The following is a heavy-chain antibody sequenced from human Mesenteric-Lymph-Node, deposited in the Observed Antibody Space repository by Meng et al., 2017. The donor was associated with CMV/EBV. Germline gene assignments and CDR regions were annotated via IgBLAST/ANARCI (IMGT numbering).Heavy chain of an antibody. CDR2: ISSDVSPSGSTI. CDR3: ATVAGNWYYFDS. V-gene: IGHV3-11*04. Sequence: FIFSDYYMSWVRQAPGKGLEWISCISSDVSPSGSTIYYADSVRGRFTVSRDNAKNLLYLHMTSLRTEDTAVYYCATVAGNWYYFDSWGQGTLVTVSS. CDR1: FIFSDYY. D-gene: IGHD1-1*01. J-gene: IGHJ4*02.